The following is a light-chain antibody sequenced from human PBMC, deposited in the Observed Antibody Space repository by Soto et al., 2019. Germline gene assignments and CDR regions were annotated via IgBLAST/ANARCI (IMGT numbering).Light chain of an antibody. V-gene: IGKV1-39*01. Sequence: DIQMTQSPSSLSASVGDRVTVTCRASQSIINYLNWFQQKSGKAPKLLISAASSLQSGVPSRFSGSGSGTEFILTINSLQPEDVATYYCQQTYRSPLTFGGGSKVEI. CDR3: QQTYRSPLT. CDR1: QSIINY. CDR2: AAS. J-gene: IGKJ4*01.